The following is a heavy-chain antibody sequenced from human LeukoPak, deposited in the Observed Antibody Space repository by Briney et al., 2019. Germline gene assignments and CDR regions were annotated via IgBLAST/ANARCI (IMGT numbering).Heavy chain of an antibody. D-gene: IGHD3-22*01. CDR1: GFTFSSYG. Sequence: GRSLRLSCAASGFTFSSYGMHWVRQAPGKGLEWVAVISYDGSNKYYAGSVKGRFTISRDNSKNTLYLQMNSLRAEDTAVYYCAKSISSRRWYYYDSSGYTLDYWGQGTLVTVSS. V-gene: IGHV3-30*18. CDR3: AKSISSRRWYYYDSSGYTLDY. CDR2: ISYDGSNK. J-gene: IGHJ4*02.